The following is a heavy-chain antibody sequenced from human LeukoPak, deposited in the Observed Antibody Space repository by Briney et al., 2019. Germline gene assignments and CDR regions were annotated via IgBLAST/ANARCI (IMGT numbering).Heavy chain of an antibody. Sequence: GASLKVSCKAAGYSFTNFHINWVRQAPGQGPEWMGWMNPNTGNTGFAQKFQGRVTITQNTSISTVYMELNSLTSEDTAIYYCARRGLVAGIYDLVYGFDIWGQGTMVTVSS. J-gene: IGHJ3*02. CDR1: GYSFTNFH. D-gene: IGHD3/OR15-3a*01. CDR3: ARRGLVAGIYDLVYGFDI. CDR2: MNPNTGNT. V-gene: IGHV1-8*03.